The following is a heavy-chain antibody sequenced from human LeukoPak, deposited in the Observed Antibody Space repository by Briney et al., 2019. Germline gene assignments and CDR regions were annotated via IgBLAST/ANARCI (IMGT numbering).Heavy chain of an antibody. J-gene: IGHJ4*02. CDR1: GYNFPIYW. V-gene: IGHV5-51*01. Sequence: GESLKISCQGSGYNFPIYWIGWVRQMPGQGLEWMGIIYPDDSNTIYGPSFQGQVTISADKSINTAYLEWSSLKASDTAMYYCARRDPSDYGPDYWGQGTLVTVSS. D-gene: IGHD4/OR15-4a*01. CDR3: ARRDPSDYGPDY. CDR2: IYPDDSNT.